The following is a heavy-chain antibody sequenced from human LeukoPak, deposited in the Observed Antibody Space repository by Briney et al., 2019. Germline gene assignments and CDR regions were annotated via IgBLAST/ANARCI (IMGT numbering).Heavy chain of an antibody. D-gene: IGHD3-3*01. CDR1: GYSISSGYY. J-gene: IGHJ4*02. CDR3: ATDFWSGTNIIDY. CDR2: IYHNGST. Sequence: SETLSLTCTVSGYSISSGYYWGWIRQPPGKGLEWIGNIYHNGSTDYNPSLKSRVTISVDTSKNQFSLKLSSVTAADTAVYYCATDFWSGTNIIDYWGQGTLVTVSS. V-gene: IGHV4-38-2*02.